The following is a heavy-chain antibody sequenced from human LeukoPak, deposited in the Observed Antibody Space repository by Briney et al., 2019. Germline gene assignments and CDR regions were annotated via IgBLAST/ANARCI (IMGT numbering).Heavy chain of an antibody. CDR2: IYYSGST. CDR3: ARGREYSSGWNGAFDI. CDR1: GGSISSSLNY. D-gene: IGHD6-19*01. V-gene: IGHV4-39*07. J-gene: IGHJ3*02. Sequence: TPSETLSLTCSVSGGSISSSLNYWGWIRQPPGKGLEWIGSIYYSGSTYYNPSLKSRVTISVDTSKNQFSLNLSSVTAADTAVYYCARGREYSSGWNGAFDIWGQGTMVTVSS.